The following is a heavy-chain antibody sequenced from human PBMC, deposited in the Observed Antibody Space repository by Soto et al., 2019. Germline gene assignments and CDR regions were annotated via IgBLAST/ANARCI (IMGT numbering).Heavy chain of an antibody. CDR1: GGTFSSYA. J-gene: IGHJ4*02. V-gene: IGHV1-69*06. CDR3: ARVGGLAARTFDY. CDR2: IIPIFGTA. D-gene: IGHD6-6*01. Sequence: ASVKVSCKSSGGTFSSYAISWVRQAPGQGLEWMGGIIPIFGTANYAQKFQGRVTITADKSTSTAYMELSSLRPEDTAVYYCARVGGLAARTFDYWGPGTLVTVSS.